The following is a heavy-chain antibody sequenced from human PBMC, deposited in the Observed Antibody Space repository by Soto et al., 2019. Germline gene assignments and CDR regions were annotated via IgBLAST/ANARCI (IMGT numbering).Heavy chain of an antibody. CDR3: ARGIPVAGLDF. CDR1: GFTFSIYA. Sequence: EVQLVESGGDLVQPGGSLRLSCAASGFTFSIYAMQWVRQAPGKGLEYISFISSNGGSTFYANSVKGRFTISRDNSKNTLYLQMDSLRPEDMGVYFCARGIPVAGLDFWGQGTLVTVYS. CDR2: ISSNGGST. V-gene: IGHV3-64*01. D-gene: IGHD6-19*01. J-gene: IGHJ4*02.